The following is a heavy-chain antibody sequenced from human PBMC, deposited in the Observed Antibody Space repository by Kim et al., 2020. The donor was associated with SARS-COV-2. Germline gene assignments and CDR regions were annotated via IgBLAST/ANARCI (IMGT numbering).Heavy chain of an antibody. D-gene: IGHD3-10*01. CDR2: IYYSGST. CDR1: GGSISSYY. CDR3: ARTYYYGSGSYYIDY. Sequence: SETLSLTCTVSGGSISSYYWSWIRQPPGKGLEWIGYIYYSGSTNYNPSLNSRVTISVDTSKNQFSLKLSSVTAADTAVYYCARTYYYGSGSYYIDYWGQGTLVTVSS. V-gene: IGHV4-59*08. J-gene: IGHJ4*02.